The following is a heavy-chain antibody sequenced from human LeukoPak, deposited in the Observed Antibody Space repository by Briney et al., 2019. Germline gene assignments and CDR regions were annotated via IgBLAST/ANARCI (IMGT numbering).Heavy chain of an antibody. V-gene: IGHV1-2*02. D-gene: IGHD3-22*01. CDR3: VVSVQAPVIPAFDC. Sequence: ASVKVSCKHTFTGHNIHWVRQAPGQRLEFVAWINPTSGGIKYAQKFQGRVTMTRDTSINTVYMELSSLTSDDAALYYCVVSVQAPVIPAFDCWGQGTPVTVSP. J-gene: IGHJ4*02. CDR1: TFTGHN. CDR2: INPTSGGI.